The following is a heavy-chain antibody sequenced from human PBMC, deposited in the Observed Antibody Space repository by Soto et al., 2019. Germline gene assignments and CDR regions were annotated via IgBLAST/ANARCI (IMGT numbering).Heavy chain of an antibody. V-gene: IGHV3-23*01. D-gene: IGHD5-18*01. CDR2: IGGSGSDT. J-gene: IGHJ4*02. CDR1: GFTFSTCA. CDR3: AKQRGYTFGYPFDY. Sequence: GGSLRLSCEASGFTFSTCAMSWVRQAPGKGLEWVSLIGGSGSDTYYSDSVKGRFTISRDNSKGTLSLQMNSLRADDTAVYYCAKQRGYTFGYPFDYWGRGILVTVSS.